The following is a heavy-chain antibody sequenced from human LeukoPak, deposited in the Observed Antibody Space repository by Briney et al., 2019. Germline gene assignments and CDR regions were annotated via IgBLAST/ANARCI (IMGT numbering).Heavy chain of an antibody. J-gene: IGHJ4*02. CDR1: GGSFSGYY. CDR2: INHSGST. D-gene: IGHD2-2*01. Sequence: SETLSLTCAVYGGSFSGYYWSWIRQPPGMGLEWIGEINHSGSTNYNPSLKGRVTISVDTSKNQFSLKLSSVTAADTAVYYCARVWYQLPSWACDYWGQGTLVTVSS. V-gene: IGHV4-34*01. CDR3: ARVWYQLPSWACDY.